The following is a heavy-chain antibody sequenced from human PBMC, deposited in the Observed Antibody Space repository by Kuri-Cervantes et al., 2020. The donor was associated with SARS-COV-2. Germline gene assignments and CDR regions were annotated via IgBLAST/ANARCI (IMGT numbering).Heavy chain of an antibody. CDR3: ARVGRAGPFDY. J-gene: IGHJ4*02. V-gene: IGHV4-39*01. Sequence: SETLSLTCTVSGGSTSSQSYYWGWIRQPPGKGLEWIGSVYYSGTTYYNPSLKSRVTISLDTSKNQFSLKLSSVTAADTAVYYCARVGRAGPFDYWGQGTLVTVSS. D-gene: IGHD6-13*01. CDR2: VYYSGTT. CDR1: GGSTSSQSYY.